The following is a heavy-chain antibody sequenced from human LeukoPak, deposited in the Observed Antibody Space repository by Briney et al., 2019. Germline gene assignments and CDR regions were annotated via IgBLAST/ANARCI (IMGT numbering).Heavy chain of an antibody. D-gene: IGHD4-17*01. Sequence: GGSLRLSCAASGFTFSSYAMSWVRQAPGKGLEWVSGISVSGVSTYYADAVKGRFTISRDNSKNTLYLQMNSLRAEDTALYYCARDPYGDYVFDYWGQGTLVTVSS. CDR1: GFTFSSYA. V-gene: IGHV3-23*01. CDR2: ISVSGVST. CDR3: ARDPYGDYVFDY. J-gene: IGHJ4*02.